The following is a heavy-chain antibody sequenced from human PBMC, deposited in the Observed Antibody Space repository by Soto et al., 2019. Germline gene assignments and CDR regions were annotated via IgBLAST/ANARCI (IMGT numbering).Heavy chain of an antibody. V-gene: IGHV3-74*01. Sequence: EVQLVESGGGLVQPGGSLRLSCAASGFTFSSYCMHWVRQAPGKGLVWVSRINSDGSSTSYADSVKGRFTISRDNAKNTLYLQMNSLRAEDTAVYYCARTPGKLAPHFDYWGQGTLVTVSS. CDR2: INSDGSST. CDR1: GFTFSSYC. CDR3: ARTPGKLAPHFDY. D-gene: IGHD1-7*01. J-gene: IGHJ4*02.